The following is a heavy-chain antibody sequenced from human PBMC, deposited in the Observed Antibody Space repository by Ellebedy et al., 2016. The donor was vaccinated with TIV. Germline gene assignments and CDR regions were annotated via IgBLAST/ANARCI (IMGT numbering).Heavy chain of an antibody. Sequence: MPSETLSLTCAVYGGSFSGYSWSRIRQPPGKGLEWIGAINHSGSTSYNPSLTSRVTISVDTSKNKFSLKLSSVTAADTAVYYCARVVVPAAMLLYYYYAMDVWGQGTTVTVSS. CDR3: ARVVVPAAMLLYYYYAMDV. V-gene: IGHV4-34*01. D-gene: IGHD2-2*01. CDR2: INHSGST. J-gene: IGHJ6*02. CDR1: GGSFSGYS.